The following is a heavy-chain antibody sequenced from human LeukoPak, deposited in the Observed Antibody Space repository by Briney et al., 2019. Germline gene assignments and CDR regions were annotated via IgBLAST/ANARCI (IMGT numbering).Heavy chain of an antibody. CDR2: IYSGGST. D-gene: IGHD1-26*01. CDR3: TTDVFSSGSSTLFDY. J-gene: IGHJ4*02. V-gene: IGHV3-53*01. CDR1: GFTVSSNY. Sequence: GGSLRLSCAASGFTVSSNYMSWVRQAPGKGLEWVSVIYSGGSTYYADSVKGRFTISRDNSKNTLYLQMNSLRAEDTAVYYCTTDVFSSGSSTLFDYWGQGTLVAVSS.